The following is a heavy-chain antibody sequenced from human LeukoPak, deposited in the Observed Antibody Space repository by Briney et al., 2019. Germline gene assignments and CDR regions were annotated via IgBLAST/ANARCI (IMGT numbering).Heavy chain of an antibody. J-gene: IGHJ4*02. CDR1: GYTFTSYD. CDR2: MNPNSGNT. D-gene: IGHD3-10*01. V-gene: IGHV1-8*02. CDR3: ARPLRSYGSGSYGLDY. Sequence: ASVKVSCKASGYTFTSYDINWVRQATGQGLEWMGWMNPNSGNTGYAQKFQGRVTMTRDTSISTAYMELSRLRSDDTAVYYCARPLRSYGSGSYGLDYWGQGTLVTVSS.